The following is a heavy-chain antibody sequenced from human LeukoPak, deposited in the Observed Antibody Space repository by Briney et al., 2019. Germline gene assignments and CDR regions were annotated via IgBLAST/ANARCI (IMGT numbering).Heavy chain of an antibody. V-gene: IGHV1-46*01. Sequence: ASVKVSCKASGYTFSSYYIHWVRQAPGQGLEWMGIINPSSGSTSYAQKFQGRVTMTRDTSTSTVYMELSGLRSEDTAVYYCARVWMAAAGTIDYFDYLGQGTLVTVSS. CDR3: ARVWMAAAGTIDYFDY. J-gene: IGHJ4*02. D-gene: IGHD6-13*01. CDR2: INPSSGST. CDR1: GYTFSSYY.